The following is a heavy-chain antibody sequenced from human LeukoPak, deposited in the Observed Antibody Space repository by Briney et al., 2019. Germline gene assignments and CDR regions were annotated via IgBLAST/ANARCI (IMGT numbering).Heavy chain of an antibody. D-gene: IGHD6-13*01. CDR3: ARTYSSSWLHYFDY. J-gene: IGHJ4*02. CDR2: IFPGDSDT. Sequence: GESLKISCKGSGYSFTSYWIGWVRQMPGKGLEWMGIIFPGDSDTRYSSSFQGQVTISADKSTSTAYLQWSSLKASDTAIYYCARTYSSSWLHYFDYWGQGTLVTVSS. CDR1: GYSFTSYW. V-gene: IGHV5-51*01.